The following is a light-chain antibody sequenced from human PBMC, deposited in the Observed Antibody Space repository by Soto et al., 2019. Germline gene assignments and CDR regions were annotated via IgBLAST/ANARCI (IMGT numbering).Light chain of an antibody. CDR3: QQYNKWPPYT. CDR2: VAS. CDR1: QRVSSN. Sequence: EIVMTQSPANLSVSPGERATLSCRASQRVSSNLAWYQQKPGQGPRLLIYVASTRATGIPARFSGSGSGTEFTITISSLQSEDFAVYYCQQYNKWPPYTFGQGTKVELK. V-gene: IGKV3-15*01. J-gene: IGKJ2*01.